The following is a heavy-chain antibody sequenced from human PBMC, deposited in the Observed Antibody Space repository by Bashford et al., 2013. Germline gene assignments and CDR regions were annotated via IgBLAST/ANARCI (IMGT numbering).Heavy chain of an antibody. CDR3: LREWVGRLDP. Sequence: SETLSLTCTVSGGSISSYYWTWIRQPAGKGLEWIGRIYTSGSTTYSPSLMSRVTISLDTSKNQFSLQMSSVTAADTAVYYCLREWVGRLDPWGQGTLVTVSS. V-gene: IGHV4-4*07. J-gene: IGHJ5*02. CDR2: IYTSGST. CDR1: GGSISSYY. D-gene: IGHD2-15*01.